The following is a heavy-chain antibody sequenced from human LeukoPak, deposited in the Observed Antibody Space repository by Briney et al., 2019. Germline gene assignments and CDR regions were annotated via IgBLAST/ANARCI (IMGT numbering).Heavy chain of an antibody. D-gene: IGHD3-10*01. J-gene: IGHJ5*02. CDR3: ARGRGITMVRGVIKALWFDP. Sequence: SETLSLTCAVYGGSFSGYYWSWIRQPPGKGLEWIGEKHHSGSTNYNPSLKSRVTISVDTSKNQFSLKLSSVTAADTAVYYCARGRGITMVRGVIKALWFDPWGQGTLVTVSS. CDR2: KHHSGST. V-gene: IGHV4-34*01. CDR1: GGSFSGYY.